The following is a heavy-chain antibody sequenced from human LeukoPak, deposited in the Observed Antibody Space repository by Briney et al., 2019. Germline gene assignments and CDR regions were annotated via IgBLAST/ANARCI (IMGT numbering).Heavy chain of an antibody. CDR3: ARRSRDGYFLDS. D-gene: IGHD5-24*01. CDR2: IYYSGSA. J-gene: IGHJ4*02. Sequence: SETLSLTCTVSGGSISTYYWSWIRQPPGKGLEWIGYIYYSGSANYNPSLKSRVTISVDTSKNQFSLKLSSVTAADTAVYYCARRSRDGYFLDSWGQGTLVTVSS. CDR1: GGSISTYY. V-gene: IGHV4-59*01.